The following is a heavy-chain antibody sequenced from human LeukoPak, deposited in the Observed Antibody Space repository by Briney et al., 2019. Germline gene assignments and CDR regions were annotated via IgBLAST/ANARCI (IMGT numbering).Heavy chain of an antibody. Sequence: PGGSLRLSCVASGFTFTGHSMHWVRQAPGKGLEWVSGISPGGGPTYYADSVRGRFTISRDDSKNTLYLQMKNLRAEDTAVYYCAKDGAWLRFDDWGQGILVTVSS. CDR2: ISPGGGPT. V-gene: IGHV3-23*01. CDR1: GFTFTGHS. D-gene: IGHD5-12*01. J-gene: IGHJ4*02. CDR3: AKDGAWLRFDD.